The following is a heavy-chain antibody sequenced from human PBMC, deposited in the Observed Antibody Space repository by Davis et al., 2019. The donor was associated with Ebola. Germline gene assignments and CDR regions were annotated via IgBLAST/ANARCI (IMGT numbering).Heavy chain of an antibody. CDR3: ARDGGGYYFIGYYFDY. CDR2: IHHSGRAT. V-gene: IGHV4-4*02. Sequence: SETLSLTCAVSGDSISSRNWWSWVRQSAGKGLEWIGSIHHSGRATSYNPSLRSRVTISVDTSKNQFSLKLSSVIAADTAVYYCARDGGGYYFIGYYFDYWGQGTLVTVSS. J-gene: IGHJ4*02. CDR1: GDSISSRNW. D-gene: IGHD3-22*01.